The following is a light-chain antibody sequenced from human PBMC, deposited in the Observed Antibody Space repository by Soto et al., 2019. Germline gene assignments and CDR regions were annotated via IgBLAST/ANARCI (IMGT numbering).Light chain of an antibody. CDR1: QSLSSSY. V-gene: IGKV3D-20*02. CDR2: DAS. J-gene: IGKJ5*01. CDR3: QQRSNWPPIT. Sequence: EIVLTQSPGTLSLSPGERATLSCRASQSLSSSYLVWYQQKPGQAPRLLIYDASNRATGIPARFSGSGSGTDFTLTIRSLEPEDFAVYYCQQRSNWPPITFGQGTRL.